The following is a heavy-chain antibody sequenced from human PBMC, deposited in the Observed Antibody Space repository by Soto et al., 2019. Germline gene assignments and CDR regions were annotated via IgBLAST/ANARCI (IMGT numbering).Heavy chain of an antibody. Sequence: EVQLVESGGGLVQPGGSLRLSCAASGFTFSTSWMSWVHQAPGKGLEWVATIKQDGSEKSYVDSVKGRFTISRDNANSSLYLQMNSLRAEDTAVYYCAKKPRYSSGLWGPGTIVTVSS. V-gene: IGHV3-7*01. CDR2: IKQDGSEK. CDR3: AKKPRYSSGL. D-gene: IGHD6-19*01. J-gene: IGHJ3*01. CDR1: GFTFSTSW.